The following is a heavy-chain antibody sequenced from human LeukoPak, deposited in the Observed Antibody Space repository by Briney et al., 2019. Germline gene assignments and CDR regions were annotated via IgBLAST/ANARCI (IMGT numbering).Heavy chain of an antibody. Sequence: GRSLRLSCAASGFTFSSYAMSWVRQAPGKGLEWVSAISGSGGSTYYADSVKGRFTISRDNSKNTLYLQMNSLRAEDTAVYYCAKVPYYYDSSGYIYFDYWGQGTLVTVSS. CDR3: AKVPYYYDSSGYIYFDY. J-gene: IGHJ4*02. CDR1: GFTFSSYA. CDR2: ISGSGGST. D-gene: IGHD3-22*01. V-gene: IGHV3-23*01.